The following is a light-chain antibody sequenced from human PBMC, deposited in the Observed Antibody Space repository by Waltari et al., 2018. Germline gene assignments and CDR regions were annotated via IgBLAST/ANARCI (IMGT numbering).Light chain of an antibody. J-gene: IGKJ2*01. V-gene: IGKV1-39*01. CDR2: AAS. CDR3: QQSYSTPYT. CDR1: QSIRSY. Sequence: DIQMTQSPSSLSASVGDSVTLTCRASQSIRSYLNWYQQKPGKAPKLLIYAASSLQSGVPSRFSGSGSGTDFTLTISSLQPEDFATYFCQQSYSTPYTFGQGTKLEIK.